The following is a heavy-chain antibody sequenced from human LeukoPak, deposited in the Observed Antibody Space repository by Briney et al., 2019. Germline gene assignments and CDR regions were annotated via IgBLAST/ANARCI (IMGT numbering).Heavy chain of an antibody. J-gene: IGHJ4*02. CDR1: GGSFSGYY. CDR2: INHSGST. Sequence: SETLSLTCAVYGGSFSGYYWSWIRQPPGKGLEWIGEINHSGSTNYNPSLKSRVTISVDTSKNQFSLKLSSVTAADTAVYYCASYYGDRNGFDYWGQGTLVTASS. CDR3: ASYYGDRNGFDY. D-gene: IGHD4-17*01. V-gene: IGHV4-34*01.